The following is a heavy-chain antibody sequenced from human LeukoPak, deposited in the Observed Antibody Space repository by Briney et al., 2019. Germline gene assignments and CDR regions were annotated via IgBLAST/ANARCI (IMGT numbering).Heavy chain of an antibody. J-gene: IGHJ4*02. D-gene: IGHD3-3*01. V-gene: IGHV3-23*01. CDR3: VKGGQNYDFWRFDY. Sequence: GSLRLSCGASGFRFSSYAMSWVRQAPGKGLEWVSSISGSGGSTYYTDSVKGRFAISRDNSKSTLYLQMNSLGTDDTALYYCVKGGQNYDFWRFDYWGQGTLVTASS. CDR2: ISGSGGST. CDR1: GFRFSSYA.